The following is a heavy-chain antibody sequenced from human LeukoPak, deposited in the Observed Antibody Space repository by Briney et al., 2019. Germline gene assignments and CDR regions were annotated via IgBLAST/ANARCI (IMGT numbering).Heavy chain of an antibody. Sequence: PGGSLRLSCAASGFSFDIYAMHWVRQAPGKGLEWVSYISSSGSTIYYADSVKGRFTISRDNAKNSLYLQMNSLRAEDTAVYYCARSLSYYYDSSGYYYYWGQGTLVTVSS. V-gene: IGHV3-48*04. J-gene: IGHJ4*02. CDR2: ISSSGSTI. CDR3: ARSLSYYYDSSGYYYY. CDR1: GFSFDIYA. D-gene: IGHD3-22*01.